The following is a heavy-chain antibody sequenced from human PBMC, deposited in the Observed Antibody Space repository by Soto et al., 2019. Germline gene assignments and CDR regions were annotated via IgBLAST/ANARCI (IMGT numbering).Heavy chain of an antibody. CDR3: ARVVMVRGVMRAHFDY. V-gene: IGHV4-31*03. CDR1: GGSISSGGYY. D-gene: IGHD3-10*01. Sequence: QVQLQESGPGLVKPSQTLSLTCTVSGGSISSGGYYWSWIRQHPGKGLEWIGYIYYSGSTYYNPSLKSRVTISVDTSKNQFSLKLSSVTAADTAVYYCARVVMVRGVMRAHFDYWGQGTLVTVSS. J-gene: IGHJ4*02. CDR2: IYYSGST.